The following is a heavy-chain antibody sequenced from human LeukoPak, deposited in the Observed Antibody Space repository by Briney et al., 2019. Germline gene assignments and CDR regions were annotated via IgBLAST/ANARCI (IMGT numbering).Heavy chain of an antibody. CDR1: GFTFSSFW. Sequence: GGSLRLSCAASGFTFSSFWMSWVRQAPGKGLEWVANIEEDEGEKNYVDSLKGRFTVSRDNAKNSLYLQMNSLRAEDTAVYYCARDATHYYGSSGYKDAYDVWGQGTMVTVSS. V-gene: IGHV3-7*01. CDR2: IEEDEGEK. CDR3: ARDATHYYGSSGYKDAYDV. D-gene: IGHD3-22*01. J-gene: IGHJ3*01.